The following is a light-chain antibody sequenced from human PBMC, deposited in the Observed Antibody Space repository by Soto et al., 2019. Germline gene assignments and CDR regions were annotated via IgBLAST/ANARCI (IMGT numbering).Light chain of an antibody. J-gene: IGLJ2*01. V-gene: IGLV2-14*01. CDR3: RSYTSSATLV. CDR1: SSDIGGYDF. CDR2: DVT. Sequence: QSALTQPASVSGSPGQSITISCTGTSSDIGGYDFVSWYQQHPGKAPRLMIYDVTNRPSGVSNRFSGSKSSNTASLAISGLQTEDEANYYCRSYTSSATLVFGGGTKVTV.